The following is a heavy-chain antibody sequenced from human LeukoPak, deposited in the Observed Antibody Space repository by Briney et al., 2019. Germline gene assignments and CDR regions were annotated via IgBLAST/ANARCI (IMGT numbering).Heavy chain of an antibody. CDR3: ARVRVNYVWGNYPVDY. V-gene: IGHV1-18*01. CDR2: ISGNNGNT. D-gene: IGHD3-16*02. J-gene: IGHJ4*02. CDR1: GYTFTSYG. Sequence: ASVKVSCKASGYTFTSYGIRWVRQAPGQGLEWMGWISGNNGNTNYAQKLQGRVTMTTDTSTSTAYVEPRSLRSDDTALYYCARVRVNYVWGNYPVDYWGQGTLVTVSS.